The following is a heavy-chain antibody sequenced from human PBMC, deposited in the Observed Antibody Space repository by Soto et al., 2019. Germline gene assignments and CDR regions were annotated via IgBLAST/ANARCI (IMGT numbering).Heavy chain of an antibody. V-gene: IGHV3-30-3*01. CDR2: ISYDGSNK. CDR1: GFTFSSYA. J-gene: IGHJ4*02. CDR3: VKGGYHYFDY. Sequence: GGSLRLSCAASGFTFSSYAMHWVRQAPGKGLEWLAVISYDGSNKYYADSVKGRFTISRDNSKNTLYLQMNSLRAEDTAVYYCVKGGYHYFDYWGQGTLVTVSS. D-gene: IGHD5-12*01.